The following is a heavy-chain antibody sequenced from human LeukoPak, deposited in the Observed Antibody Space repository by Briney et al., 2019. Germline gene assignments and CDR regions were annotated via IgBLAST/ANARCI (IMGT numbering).Heavy chain of an antibody. D-gene: IGHD6-6*01. V-gene: IGHV3-48*03. J-gene: IGHJ4*02. CDR2: ISSSGSKI. CDR1: AFTFSSYE. Sequence: GGSLRLSCAASAFTFSSYEMSCVRQASGKGLEWVSYISSSGSKIYYADSVKGRFTISRDNAKNSLYLQMNSLRAEDTALYCCASYSTSSRAGFDYWGQGTLVTVSS. CDR3: ASYSTSSRAGFDY.